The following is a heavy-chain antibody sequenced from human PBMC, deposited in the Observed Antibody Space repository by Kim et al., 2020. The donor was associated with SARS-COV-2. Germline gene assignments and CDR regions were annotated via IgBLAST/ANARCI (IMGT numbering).Heavy chain of an antibody. CDR2: IIPILGIA. Sequence: SVKVSCKASGGTFSSYAISWVRQAPGQGLEWMGRIIPILGIANYAQKFQGRVTITADKSTSTAYMELSSLRSEDTAVYYCARDSVAVAGTFDPWGQGTLVTVSS. CDR1: GGTFSSYA. D-gene: IGHD6-19*01. J-gene: IGHJ5*02. CDR3: ARDSVAVAGTFDP. V-gene: IGHV1-69*04.